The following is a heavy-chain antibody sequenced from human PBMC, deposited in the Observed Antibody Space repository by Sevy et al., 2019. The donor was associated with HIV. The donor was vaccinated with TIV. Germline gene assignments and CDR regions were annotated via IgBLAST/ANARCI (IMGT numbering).Heavy chain of an antibody. J-gene: IGHJ6*02. V-gene: IGHV4-4*07. CDR3: ARGTDYDFWSGYKVYYYYYGMDV. CDR2: IYTSGST. D-gene: IGHD3-3*01. Sequence: SETLSLTCTVSGGSISSYYWSWIRQPPGKGLEWIGRIYTSGSTNHNPSLKRRGTMSVDTSNNQFCLKLSSVTAADTTVYYWARGTDYDFWSGYKVYYYYYGMDVWGQGTTVTVSS. CDR1: GGSISSYY.